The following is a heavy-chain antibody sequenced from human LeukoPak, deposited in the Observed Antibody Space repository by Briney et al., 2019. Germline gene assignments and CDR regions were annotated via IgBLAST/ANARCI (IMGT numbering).Heavy chain of an antibody. D-gene: IGHD5-24*01. CDR3: AREGRSLQINDY. Sequence: PGGSLRLSCAASGFTFSSYAMHCVRHAPGKGREWVAVISYDRSNKYSADAVKGRFTISRDNSKYTLYLQMNSLRAEDTAGDNCAREGRSLQINDYWGQGTLVTVSS. V-gene: IGHV3-30-3*01. CDR2: ISYDRSNK. J-gene: IGHJ4*02. CDR1: GFTFSSYA.